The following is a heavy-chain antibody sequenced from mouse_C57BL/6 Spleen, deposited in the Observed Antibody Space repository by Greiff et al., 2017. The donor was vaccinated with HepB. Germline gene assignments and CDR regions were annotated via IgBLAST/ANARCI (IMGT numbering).Heavy chain of an antibody. V-gene: IGHV5-4*03. Sequence: EVKLVESGGGLVKPGGSLKLSCAASGFTFSSYAMSWVRQTPGKRLEWVATISDGGSYTYYPDNVKGRFTISRDNAKNNLYLQMSNLKSEDTAMYYCARNYYGSNPDYWGQGTTLTVSS. J-gene: IGHJ2*01. D-gene: IGHD1-1*01. CDR1: GFTFSSYA. CDR3: ARNYYGSNPDY. CDR2: ISDGGSYT.